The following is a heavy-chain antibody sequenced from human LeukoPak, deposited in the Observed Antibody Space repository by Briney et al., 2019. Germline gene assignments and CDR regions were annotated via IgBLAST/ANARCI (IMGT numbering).Heavy chain of an antibody. V-gene: IGHV1-2*02. CDR3: ARSHIAAAGTNDY. D-gene: IGHD6-13*01. CDR2: INPNSGGT. J-gene: IGHJ4*02. CDR1: GYTFTGYY. Sequence: ASVKVSCKASGYTFTGYYMHWVRQAPGQGLEWMGWINPNSGGTNYAQKFQGRVTMTRDTSISTAYTELSRLRSDDTAVYYCARSHIAAAGTNDYWGQGTLVTVSS.